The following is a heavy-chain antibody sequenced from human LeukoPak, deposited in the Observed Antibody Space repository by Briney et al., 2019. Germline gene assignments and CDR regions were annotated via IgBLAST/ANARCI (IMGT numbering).Heavy chain of an antibody. D-gene: IGHD3-16*02. V-gene: IGHV3-33*01. CDR1: GFTFSSYG. CDR3: ARDPTGSYLSVYAFDI. CDR2: IWYDGSNK. J-gene: IGHJ3*02. Sequence: GRSLRLSCAASGFTFSSYGMHWVRQAPGKGLEWVAVIWYDGSNKYYADSVKGRFTISRDNSKNTLYLQMNSLRAEDTAVYYCARDPTGSYLSVYAFDIWGQGTMVTVSS.